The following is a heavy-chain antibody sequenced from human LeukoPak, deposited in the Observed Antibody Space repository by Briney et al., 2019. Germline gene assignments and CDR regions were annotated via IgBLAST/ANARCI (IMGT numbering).Heavy chain of an antibody. V-gene: IGHV3-30*02. D-gene: IGHD4-17*01. CDR3: ARNTATVTTGAFDI. CDR2: IRYDGSNK. J-gene: IGHJ3*02. CDR1: GITFSSYG. Sequence: GGSLRLSCAASGITFSSYGMHWVRQAPGEGLEWVAFIRYDGSNKYYADSVKGRFTISRDNSKNTLYLQMNSLRAEDTAVYYCARNTATVTTGAFDIWGQGTMVTVSS.